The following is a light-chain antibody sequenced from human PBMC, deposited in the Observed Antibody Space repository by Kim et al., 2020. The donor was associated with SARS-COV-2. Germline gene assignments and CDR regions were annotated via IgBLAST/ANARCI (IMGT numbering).Light chain of an antibody. J-gene: IGKJ1*01. CDR1: QGVDSW. Sequence: DIQITQSPSTLSAFVGNRVTITCRASQGVDSWLAWYQQKPGKAPKLLLYQASKLATGVPSRFSGSGSGTDFTLTISNLQPDDSAIYYCKQYETYWTFGPGTKVDIK. CDR2: QAS. CDR3: KQYETYWT. V-gene: IGKV1-5*03.